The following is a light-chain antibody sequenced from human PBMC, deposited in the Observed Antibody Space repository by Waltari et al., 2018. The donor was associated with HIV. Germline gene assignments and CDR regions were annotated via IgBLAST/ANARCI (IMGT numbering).Light chain of an antibody. Sequence: MVMTQSPATLSVSPGERATLSCRASQSVGSKLAWYQQKPGQAPRLLIYGASSRATGVSARFSGSGSGTEFTLTVSSLESEDCAVYYCQQYENWPYTFGQGTKLEIK. CDR2: GAS. CDR3: QQYENWPYT. CDR1: QSVGSK. V-gene: IGKV3-15*01. J-gene: IGKJ2*01.